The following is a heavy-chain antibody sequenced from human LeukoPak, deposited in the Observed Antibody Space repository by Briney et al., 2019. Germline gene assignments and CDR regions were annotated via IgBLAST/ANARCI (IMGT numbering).Heavy chain of an antibody. D-gene: IGHD3-10*01. Sequence: GESLRISCKGSGYSFTSYWISWVRQMPGKGLEWMGRIDSSDSYTNYSPSFQGHVTISADKSISAAYLQWSSLKASDTAMYYCASSTYYYGSGSYYRDYYYYYGMDVWGKGTTVTVSS. CDR2: IDSSDSYT. J-gene: IGHJ6*04. V-gene: IGHV5-10-1*01. CDR1: GYSFTSYW. CDR3: ASSTYYYGSGSYYRDYYYYYGMDV.